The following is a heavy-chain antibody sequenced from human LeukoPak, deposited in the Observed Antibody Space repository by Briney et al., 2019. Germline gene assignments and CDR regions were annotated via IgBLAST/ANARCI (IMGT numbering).Heavy chain of an antibody. Sequence: GGSLRLSCAASGFTFSGYAMSWLRQAPGKGLEWVSAISESGGSTYYADSVKGRFTISRDNSKNTLSMQMNSLRAEDTAVYCCAKPWYSSSSLSDYWGQGTLVTASP. CDR1: GFTFSGYA. CDR3: AKPWYSSSSLSDY. V-gene: IGHV3-23*01. CDR2: ISESGGST. D-gene: IGHD6-6*01. J-gene: IGHJ4*02.